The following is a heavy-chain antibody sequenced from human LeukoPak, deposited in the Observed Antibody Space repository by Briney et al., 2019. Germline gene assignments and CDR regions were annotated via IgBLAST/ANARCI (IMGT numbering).Heavy chain of an antibody. V-gene: IGHV1-69*05. CDR2: IIPVYGAA. J-gene: IGHJ4*02. Sequence: GASVKVSCKASGGTFSLYAIGWVRQAPGQGLEWMGGIIPVYGAANYAQKFQGRVTIATDESTSTAYMELSSLRSEDTAVYYCARDLVYDSSGYYDGGAFCDYWGQGTLVTVSS. D-gene: IGHD3-22*01. CDR1: GGTFSLYA. CDR3: ARDLVYDSSGYYDGGAFCDY.